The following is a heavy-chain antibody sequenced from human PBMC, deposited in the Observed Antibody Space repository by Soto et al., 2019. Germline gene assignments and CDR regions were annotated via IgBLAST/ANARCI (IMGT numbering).Heavy chain of an antibody. CDR3: ARVGIAAAGNQTLDYYYYGMDV. D-gene: IGHD6-13*01. J-gene: IGHJ6*02. V-gene: IGHV1-2*04. CDR1: GYTFTGYY. Sequence: ASVKVSCKASGYTFTGYYMHWVRQAPGQGLEWMGWINPNSGGTNYAQKFQGWVTMTRDTSISTAYMELSRLRSDDTAVYYCARVGIAAAGNQTLDYYYYGMDVWGQGTTVTVSS. CDR2: INPNSGGT.